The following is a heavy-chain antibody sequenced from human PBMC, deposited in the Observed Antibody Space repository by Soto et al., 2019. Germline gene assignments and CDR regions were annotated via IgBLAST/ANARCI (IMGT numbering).Heavy chain of an antibody. CDR3: AKDQGIAASHGID. J-gene: IGHJ3*01. Sequence: QVQLVESGGGVVQPGRSLRLSYAASGFTFNNYGMHWVRQAPGKGLEWVAVISNDGSDKYYADSVKGRLTISRDNSKNTVYLQMNSLRAEDTAVYYCAKDQGIAASHGIDWGQGTMVTVSS. V-gene: IGHV3-30*18. CDR2: ISNDGSDK. D-gene: IGHD6-13*01. CDR1: GFTFNNYG.